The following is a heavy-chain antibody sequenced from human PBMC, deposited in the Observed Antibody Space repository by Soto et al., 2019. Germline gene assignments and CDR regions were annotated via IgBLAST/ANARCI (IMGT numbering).Heavy chain of an antibody. CDR3: AKDPSLLVVRGSFQRGGRYYFDY. CDR1: GFTFSSYA. J-gene: IGHJ4*02. V-gene: IGHV3-23*01. D-gene: IGHD3-16*01. Sequence: EVQLLESGGGLVQPGGSLRLSCAASGFTFSSYAMSWVRQAPGKGLEWVSAISGSGGSTYYADSVKGRFTISRANSKKKLYRQMSILGGEDRAVYYCAKDPSLLVVRGSFQRGGRYYFDYWGQGTLVTVSS. CDR2: ISGSGGST.